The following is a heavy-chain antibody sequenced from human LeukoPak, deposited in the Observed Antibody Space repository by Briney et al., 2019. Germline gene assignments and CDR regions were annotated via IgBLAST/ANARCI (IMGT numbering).Heavy chain of an antibody. CDR1: GFTFSSYG. CDR2: IRYDGSNK. D-gene: IGHD2-2*01. V-gene: IGHV3-30*02. J-gene: IGHJ4*02. Sequence: PGGSLRLSCAASGFTFSSYGMHWVRQAPGKGLEWVAFIRYDGSNKYYADSVKGRFTISRDNSKNTLYLQINSLRAEDMALYYRAKSSDGSTSFDQWGQGTLVTVSS. CDR3: AKSSDGSTSFDQ.